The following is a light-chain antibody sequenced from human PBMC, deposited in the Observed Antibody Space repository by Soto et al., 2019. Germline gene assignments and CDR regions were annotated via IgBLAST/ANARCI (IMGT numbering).Light chain of an antibody. CDR2: GAS. V-gene: IGKV3-20*01. J-gene: IGKJ1*01. CDR3: QQYGSSPTWT. CDR1: QSVSSNY. Sequence: ESVLTQSPGTLSLSPGERATVSCRASQSVSSNYLAWYQQKPGQAPRLLIYGASTRATGIPDRFSGSGSGTDFTLTISRLEPEDSAVYYCQQYGSSPTWTFGQGTKVEIK.